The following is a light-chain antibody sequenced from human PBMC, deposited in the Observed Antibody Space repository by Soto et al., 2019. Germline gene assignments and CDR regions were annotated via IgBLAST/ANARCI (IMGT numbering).Light chain of an antibody. CDR2: GAS. Sequence: EIVMTQSPATLSVSPGERATLSCRPSQSVSSNLAWYQQKPGQAPRLLIYGASTRATGIPARFSGSGSGTEFTLTISSLQSEDFAVYYCQQYNNWPPPLTFGGGTKVEI. V-gene: IGKV3-15*01. CDR3: QQYNNWPPPLT. J-gene: IGKJ4*01. CDR1: QSVSSN.